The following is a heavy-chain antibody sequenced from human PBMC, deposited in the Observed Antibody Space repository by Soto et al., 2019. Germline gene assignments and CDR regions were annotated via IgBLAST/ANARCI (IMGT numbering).Heavy chain of an antibody. CDR1: GYTFTSYG. CDR2: ISAYNGNT. V-gene: IGHV1-18*01. J-gene: IGHJ5*02. Sequence: ASVKVSCKASGYTFTSYGISWVRQAPGQGLEWMGWISAYNGNTNYAQKLQGRVTMTTDTSTSTAYMELRSLRSDDTAVYYCARDSQPYYDFWSGYYTGWFDPWGQGTLVTVSS. CDR3: ARDSQPYYDFWSGYYTGWFDP. D-gene: IGHD3-3*01.